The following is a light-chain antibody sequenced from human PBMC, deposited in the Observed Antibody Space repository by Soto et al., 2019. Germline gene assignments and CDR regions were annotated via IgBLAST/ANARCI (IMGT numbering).Light chain of an antibody. CDR3: PKEWRFPV. J-gene: IGKJ3*01. V-gene: IGKV1-27*01. CDR2: AAS. Sequence: DIQMTQSPTSLSASVGDRVTITCRASQGIRNFVAWYQQKPGKAPKLLIYAASTLQSGVPSRFSGSGSGTGFPPTHNNLQPEDCGTYFFPKEWRFPVFGPGTKVEIK. CDR1: QGIRNF.